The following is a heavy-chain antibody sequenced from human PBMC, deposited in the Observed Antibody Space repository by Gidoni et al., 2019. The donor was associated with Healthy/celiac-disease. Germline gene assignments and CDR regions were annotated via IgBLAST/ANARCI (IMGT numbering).Heavy chain of an antibody. V-gene: IGHV4-34*01. Sequence: QVQLQQWGAGLLKPSETLSLTCAVYGGSFSGYYWSWIRQPPGKGLEWIGEINNSGSTNYNPSLKSRVTISVDTSKNQFSLKLSSVTAADTAVYYCARDRVVYSGYDRRPGVVKYYYGMDVWGQGTTVTVSS. D-gene: IGHD5-12*01. CDR3: ARDRVVYSGYDRRPGVVKYYYGMDV. CDR1: GGSFSGYY. CDR2: INNSGST. J-gene: IGHJ6*02.